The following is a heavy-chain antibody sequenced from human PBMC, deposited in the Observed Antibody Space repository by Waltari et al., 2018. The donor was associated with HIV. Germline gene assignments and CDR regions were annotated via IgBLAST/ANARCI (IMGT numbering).Heavy chain of an antibody. D-gene: IGHD6-19*01. CDR2: IGSLQNFI. J-gene: IGHJ5*02. CDR1: GFRFGDHN. V-gene: IGHV3-21*01. CDR3: ARGPSSGWSWFDP. Sequence: EVRLLESGGGLVRPGGSLRLSCAASGFRFGDHNMNWVRQGPGKGLEWVASIGSLQNFIHYADSVKGRFTVSRDNAKNSLYLQMNSLTAEDTAVYYCARGPSSGWSWFDPWGQGTLVTVSS.